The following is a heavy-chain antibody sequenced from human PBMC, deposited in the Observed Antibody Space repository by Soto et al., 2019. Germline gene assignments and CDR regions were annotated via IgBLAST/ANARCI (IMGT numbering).Heavy chain of an antibody. CDR3: ARNYYDSSGYPFDY. CDR2: IIPIFGTA. Sequence: ASVKVSCKASGGTFSSYAISWVRQAPGQGREWMGGIIPIFGTANYAQKFQGRVTITADESTSTAYMELSSLRSEDTAVYYCARNYYDSSGYPFDYWGQGTLVTVSS. D-gene: IGHD3-22*01. V-gene: IGHV1-69*13. J-gene: IGHJ4*02. CDR1: GGTFSSYA.